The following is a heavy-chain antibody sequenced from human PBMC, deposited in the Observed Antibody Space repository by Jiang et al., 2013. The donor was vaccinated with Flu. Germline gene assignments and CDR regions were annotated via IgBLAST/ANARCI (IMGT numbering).Heavy chain of an antibody. V-gene: IGHV4-59*01. Sequence: GLVKPSETLSLTCSVSGVSISTYRWSWIRQSPGKGLEWIGYIYYSGSTSYNPSLKSRVTMSVDTSKNQLSLKLSSVTAADTAVYYCAKKDGDSWGQGTLVTVSS. J-gene: IGHJ4*02. D-gene: IGHD2-15*01. CDR2: IYYSGST. CDR1: GVSISTYR. CDR3: AKKDGDS.